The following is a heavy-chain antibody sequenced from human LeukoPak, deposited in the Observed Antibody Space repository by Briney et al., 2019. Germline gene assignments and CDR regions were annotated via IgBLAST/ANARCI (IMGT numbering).Heavy chain of an antibody. J-gene: IGHJ4*02. CDR3: ARDYLKVVVTATAPSAGHMDY. D-gene: IGHD2-15*01. Sequence: GASVKVSCKASGYTFTSYYMHWVRQRPGQGLEWMGIINPSGGSTSYAQKFQARVTMTRDTSTTTVYMELSSLRSEDTAVYYCARDYLKVVVTATAPSAGHMDYWGQGTLVTVSS. V-gene: IGHV1-46*01. CDR2: INPSGGST. CDR1: GYTFTSYY.